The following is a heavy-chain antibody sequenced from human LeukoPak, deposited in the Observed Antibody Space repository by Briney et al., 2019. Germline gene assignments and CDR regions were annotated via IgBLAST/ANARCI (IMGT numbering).Heavy chain of an antibody. J-gene: IGHJ4*02. V-gene: IGHV1-69*05. CDR2: IIPIFGTA. CDR1: GGTFSSYA. D-gene: IGHD1-7*01. Sequence: SVKVSCKASGGTFSSYAISWVRQAPGQGLEWMGGIIPIFGTANYAQKFQGRVTITTDESTSTAYMELSSLRSEDTAVYYCAGITGTTLYFDYWGQGTLVTVSS. CDR3: AGITGTTLYFDY.